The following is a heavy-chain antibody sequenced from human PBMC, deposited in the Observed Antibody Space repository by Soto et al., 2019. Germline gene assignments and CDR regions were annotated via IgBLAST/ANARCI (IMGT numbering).Heavy chain of an antibody. CDR1: GGSISSGAYS. Sequence: QLHLQESGSGLVKTSQTPSLTCAVSGGSISSGAYSWSWLRQPPGRGLEWIGFISHTGITYYNPSLQSRVTISVDISKNQFSLNLSSVIAADTAVYYGARWMRSGGYFRSFDLWGQGTMVTVSS. J-gene: IGHJ3*01. D-gene: IGHD2-15*01. CDR2: ISHTGIT. V-gene: IGHV4-30-2*01. CDR3: ARWMRSGGYFRSFDL.